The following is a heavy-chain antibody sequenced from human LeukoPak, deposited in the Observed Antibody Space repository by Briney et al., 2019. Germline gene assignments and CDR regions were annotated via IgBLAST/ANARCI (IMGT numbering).Heavy chain of an antibody. J-gene: IGHJ5*02. CDR2: ISTSSSYI. D-gene: IGHD6-19*01. V-gene: IGHV3-21*01. CDR1: GFIFSSYS. CDR3: ARLFTSGWYNWFDP. Sequence: GGSLRLSCAASGFIFSSYSMNWVRQAPGKWLEGVSSISTSSSYIYYADSVKGRFTISRDNANNSLYLQMNSLSAEDTAVYYCARLFTSGWYNWFDPWGQGTLVTVSS.